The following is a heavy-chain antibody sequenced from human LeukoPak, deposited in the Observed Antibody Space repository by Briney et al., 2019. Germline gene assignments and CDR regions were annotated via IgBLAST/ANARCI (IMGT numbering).Heavy chain of an antibody. CDR3: AKPLTIFGVVPFGGDFDY. CDR2: ISYDGSNK. D-gene: IGHD3-3*01. CDR1: GFTFSSYG. Sequence: PGRSLRLSCAASGFTFSSYGMHWVRQAPGKGLEWVAVISYDGSNKYYADSVKGRFTISRDNSKNTLYLQMNSLRAEDTAVYYCAKPLTIFGVVPFGGDFDYWGQGTLVTVSS. J-gene: IGHJ4*02. V-gene: IGHV3-30*18.